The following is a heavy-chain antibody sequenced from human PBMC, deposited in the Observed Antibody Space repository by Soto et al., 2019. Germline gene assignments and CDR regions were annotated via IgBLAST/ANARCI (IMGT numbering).Heavy chain of an antibody. J-gene: IGHJ4*02. CDR3: AKGKGYQLLYGVY. V-gene: IGHV3-7*03. Sequence: GGSLRLSCAASGFTFSSYWMSWVRQAPGKGLEWVANIKQDGSEKYYVDSVKGRFTISRDNSKNTLYLQMNSLRAEDTAVYYCAKGKGYQLLYGVYWGQGTLVTVSS. CDR2: IKQDGSEK. CDR1: GFTFSSYW. D-gene: IGHD2-2*02.